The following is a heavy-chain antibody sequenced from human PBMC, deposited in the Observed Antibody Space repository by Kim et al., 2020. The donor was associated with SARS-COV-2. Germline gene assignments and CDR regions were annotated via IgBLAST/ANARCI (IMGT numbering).Heavy chain of an antibody. CDR2: INHSGST. V-gene: IGHV4-34*01. D-gene: IGHD2-2*01. J-gene: IGHJ4*02. Sequence: SETLSLTCAVYGGSFSGYYWSWIRQPPGKGLEWIGEINHSGSTNYNPSLKSRVTISVDTSKNQFSLKLSSVTAADTAVYYCARRSSSSYAPDYWGQGTLVTVSS. CDR1: GGSFSGYY. CDR3: ARRSSSSYAPDY.